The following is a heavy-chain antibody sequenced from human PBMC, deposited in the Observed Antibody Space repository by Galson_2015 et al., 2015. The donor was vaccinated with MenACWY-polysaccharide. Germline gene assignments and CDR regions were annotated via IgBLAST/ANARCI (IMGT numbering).Heavy chain of an antibody. D-gene: IGHD2-2*01. Sequence: SLRLSYAASGFTFSSYDMHWVRQAAGKGLEWVSAIGTAGDTYYPGSVKGRFTISRENAKNSLYLQMNSLRAGDTAVYYCARGVVVVPAAIHYGMDVWVQGTTFTVSS. V-gene: IGHV3-13*01. J-gene: IGHJ6*02. CDR2: IGTAGDT. CDR3: ARGVVVVPAAIHYGMDV. CDR1: GFTFSSYD.